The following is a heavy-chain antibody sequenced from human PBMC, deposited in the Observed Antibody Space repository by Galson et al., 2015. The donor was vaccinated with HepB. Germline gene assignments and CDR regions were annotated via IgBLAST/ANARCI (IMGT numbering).Heavy chain of an antibody. Sequence: SLRLSCAASGFTFSSYSMNWVRQAPGKGLEWVSSISSSSSYIYYADSVKGRFTIPRDNAKNSLYLQMNSLRAEDTAVYYCARDYGDYNMDAFDIWGQGTMVTVSS. CDR3: ARDYGDYNMDAFDI. J-gene: IGHJ3*02. CDR2: ISSSSSYI. D-gene: IGHD4-17*01. V-gene: IGHV3-21*01. CDR1: GFTFSSYS.